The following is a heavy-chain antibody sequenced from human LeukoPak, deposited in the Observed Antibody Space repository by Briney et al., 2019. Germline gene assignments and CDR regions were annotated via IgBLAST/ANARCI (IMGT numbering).Heavy chain of an antibody. D-gene: IGHD3-10*01. CDR2: IKSDGSEK. Sequence: PGGSLRLSCAASGLTFSNYWMSWVRQAPGKGLEWVANIKSDGSEKYYVDSVKGRFTISRDNAKNSLYLQMNSLRAEDTAVYFCAPLWFGGHWGGGTLDTVSS. CDR1: GLTFSNYW. CDR3: APLWFGGH. J-gene: IGHJ4*02. V-gene: IGHV3-7*01.